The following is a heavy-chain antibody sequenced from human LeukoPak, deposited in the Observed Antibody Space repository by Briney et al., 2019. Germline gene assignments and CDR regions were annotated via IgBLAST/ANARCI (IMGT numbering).Heavy chain of an antibody. CDR1: GDSIGSSSYF. Sequence: SETLSLTCTVSGDSIGSSSYFWDWIRQPPGKGLEWIGSIYYGGSSYYNPSLKSRVTISVDTSKNQFSLKLSSVTAADTAVYYCARGLGDYVWGSYRPVAFDIWGQGTMVTVSS. D-gene: IGHD3-16*02. CDR2: IYYGGSS. J-gene: IGHJ3*02. V-gene: IGHV4-39*07. CDR3: ARGLGDYVWGSYRPVAFDI.